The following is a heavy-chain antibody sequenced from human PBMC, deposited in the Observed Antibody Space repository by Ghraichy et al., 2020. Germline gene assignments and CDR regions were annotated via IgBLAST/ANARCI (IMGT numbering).Heavy chain of an antibody. J-gene: IGHJ4*02. V-gene: IGHV3-74*01. CDR3: ARVAQDGYNLLDK. CDR1: GFSFSYSW. Sequence: GESLRLSCAASGFSFSYSWMHWVRQAPGKGLVWVSRINRDGSSTNYADSVKGRFTISRDNAKNTLYLEMNSLRAEDTAVYYCARVAQDGYNLLDKWGQGTLVTVSS. CDR2: INRDGSST. D-gene: IGHD5-24*01.